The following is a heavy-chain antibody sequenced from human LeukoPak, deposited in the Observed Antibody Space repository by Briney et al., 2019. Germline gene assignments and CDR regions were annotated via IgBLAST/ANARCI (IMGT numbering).Heavy chain of an antibody. CDR2: MYKDGSP. V-gene: IGHV3-53*01. J-gene: IGHJ4*02. CDR1: GFTVSSNY. D-gene: IGHD3-9*01. Sequence: GGSLRLSYVASGFTVSSNYMSWVRRAPGKGLEWVSVMYKDGSPYYADSVKGRFTFSRDNSNNTLYLQMSSLRAEDTAVYYCARGIPINHDILSLKGHYFDYWGQGILVTVSS. CDR3: ARGIPINHDILSLKGHYFDY.